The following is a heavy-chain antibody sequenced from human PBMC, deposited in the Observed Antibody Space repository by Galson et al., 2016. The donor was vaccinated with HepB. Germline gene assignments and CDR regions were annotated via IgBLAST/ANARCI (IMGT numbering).Heavy chain of an antibody. CDR2: IYPGDSDT. CDR3: ARQSGDIYYFEY. CDR1: GYNFPDYW. J-gene: IGHJ4*02. V-gene: IGHV5-51*01. Sequence: SGAEVKKPGESLTISCKGSGYNFPDYWISWVRQMPGKGLEWMGIIYPGDSDTTYSPSFQGQVTISAEQSISTAYLQWSSLKASDTAMYYCARQSGDIYYFEYWGQGTLVTVSS. D-gene: IGHD2-21*01.